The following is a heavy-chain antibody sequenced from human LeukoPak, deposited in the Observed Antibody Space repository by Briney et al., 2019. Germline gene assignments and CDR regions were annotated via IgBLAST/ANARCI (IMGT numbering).Heavy chain of an antibody. CDR2: TYNSGST. J-gene: IGHJ4*02. V-gene: IGHV4-61*03. CDR3: ARDRGEGRERPFDY. D-gene: IGHD1-26*01. Sequence: PSETLSLTCTVSGASVSSSNYYWSWIRQPPGKGLEWIGYTYNSGSTNYNPSLKSRVTISVDTSKNHFSLRLTSVTAADTAMYYCARDRGEGRERPFDYWGRGTLVTVSS. CDR1: GASVSSSNYY.